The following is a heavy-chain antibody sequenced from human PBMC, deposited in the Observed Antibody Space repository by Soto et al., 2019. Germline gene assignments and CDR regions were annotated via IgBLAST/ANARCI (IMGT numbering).Heavy chain of an antibody. D-gene: IGHD2-2*01. J-gene: IGHJ6*02. CDR3: AREGLVLVPISFNSYYYYDAKYF. Sequence: ASVKVSCKASGYTFTSYGISWVRQAPGQGLEWMGWISAYNGNTNYAQKLQGRVTITADESTSTAYMELSSLRSEDTAVYYCAREGLVLVPISFNSYYYYDAKYFCGQGSSVT. CDR1: GYTFTSYG. V-gene: IGHV1-18*01. CDR2: ISAYNGNT.